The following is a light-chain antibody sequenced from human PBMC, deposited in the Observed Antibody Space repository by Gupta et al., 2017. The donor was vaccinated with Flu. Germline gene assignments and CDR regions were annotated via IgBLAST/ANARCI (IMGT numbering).Light chain of an antibody. CDR3: QQYDSSPCT. CDR2: TAS. J-gene: IGKJ2*02. CDR1: QSISNW. V-gene: IGKV1-5*03. Sequence: PSSLSASVGDRVTITCRASQSISNWLAWYQQRPGKAPRVFIYTASSLQPGVPSRFSGSGSGTEFTLTISSLQPDDFATYYCQQYDSSPCTFGQGTKVEFK.